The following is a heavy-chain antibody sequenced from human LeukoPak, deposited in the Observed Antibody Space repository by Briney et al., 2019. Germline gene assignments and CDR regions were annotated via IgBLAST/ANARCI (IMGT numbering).Heavy chain of an antibody. J-gene: IGHJ5*02. V-gene: IGHV1-69*04. CDR1: GGTFSSYA. D-gene: IGHD5-18*01. CDR3: ARDLRGYSYAAGLNWFDP. Sequence: ASVKVSCKASGGTFSSYAISWVRQAPGQGLEWMGRIIPILGIANYAQKFQGRVTITADKSTSTAYMELSSLRSEDTAVYYCARDLRGYSYAAGLNWFDPWGQGTLVTVSS. CDR2: IIPILGIA.